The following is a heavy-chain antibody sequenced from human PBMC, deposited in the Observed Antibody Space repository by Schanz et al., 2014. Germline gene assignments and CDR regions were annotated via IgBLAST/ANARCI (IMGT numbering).Heavy chain of an antibody. J-gene: IGHJ5*02. Sequence: QVLLVQSGAEVKQPGASVKVSCKASGYTFTAYFIHWVRQAPGQGLEWMGRINPNTGGTNFAQKFQGRVTMTRDTSITTAYMDLSGLTSDDTAVHYCAREKGHGYSGLSWGQGTLLAVSS. V-gene: IGHV1-2*06. CDR3: AREKGHGYSGLS. D-gene: IGHD5-12*01. CDR1: GYTFTAYF. CDR2: INPNTGGT.